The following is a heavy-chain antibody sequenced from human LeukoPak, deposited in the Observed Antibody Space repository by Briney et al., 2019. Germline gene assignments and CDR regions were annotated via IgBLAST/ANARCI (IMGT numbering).Heavy chain of an antibody. CDR2: ISSSSSYI. D-gene: IGHD2-21*02. CDR1: GFTFGSYS. J-gene: IGHJ4*02. V-gene: IGHV3-21*01. Sequence: GGSLRLSCAASGFTFGSYSMNWVRQAPGKGLEWVSSISSSSSYIYYADSVKGRFTISRDNAKNTVYLQMNSLRAEDTAVYYCARGVGGDRDYWGQGTLVTVSS. CDR3: ARGVGGDRDY.